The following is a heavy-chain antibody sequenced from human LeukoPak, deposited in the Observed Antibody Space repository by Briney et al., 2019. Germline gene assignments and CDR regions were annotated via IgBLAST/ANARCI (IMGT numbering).Heavy chain of an antibody. CDR1: GFTFDDYA. V-gene: IGHV3-9*01. D-gene: IGHD6-13*01. CDR3: AKHSSWYYFDY. J-gene: IGHJ4*02. CDR2: ISWNSGSI. Sequence: GGSLRLSCAASGFTFDDYAMHWVRQAPGKGLEWVSGISWNSGSIGYADSVKGRFTISRDNAKNSLYLQMNSLRAEDTAVYYCAKHSSWYYFDYWGQGTLVTVSS.